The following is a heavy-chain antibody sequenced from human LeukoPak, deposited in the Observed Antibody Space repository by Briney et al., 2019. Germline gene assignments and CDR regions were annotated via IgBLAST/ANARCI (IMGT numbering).Heavy chain of an antibody. CDR2: INSDGSST. V-gene: IGHV3-74*01. CDR1: GFTFNSCW. J-gene: IGHJ4*02. Sequence: GGSLRLSCAASGFTFNSCWMLWVRQAPGKGLVWVSRINSDGSSTSYADSVKGRFTISRDNAKNTLYLQMNSLRAEDTAVYYCARELNLVYDFDFWGQGTLVTVSS. CDR3: ARELNLVYDFDF. D-gene: IGHD1-14*01.